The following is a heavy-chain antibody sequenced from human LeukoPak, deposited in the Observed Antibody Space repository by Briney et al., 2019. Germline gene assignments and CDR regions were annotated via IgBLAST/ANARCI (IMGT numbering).Heavy chain of an antibody. Sequence: PGGSLRLSCAASGFTFSSYWMTWVRQAPGKGLEWVSAISGSGGSTYYADSVKGRFTISRDNSKNTLYLQMNRLRDEETAVYYCAKFEFGFWGQGTLVTVSS. CDR2: ISGSGGST. V-gene: IGHV3-23*01. D-gene: IGHD3-16*01. CDR3: AKFEFGF. J-gene: IGHJ4*02. CDR1: GFTFSSYW.